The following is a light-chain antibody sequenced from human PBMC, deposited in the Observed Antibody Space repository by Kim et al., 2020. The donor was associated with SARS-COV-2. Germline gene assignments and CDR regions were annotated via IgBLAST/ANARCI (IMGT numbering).Light chain of an antibody. Sequence: SAGERATLSGRASQFVRRYLSWYQQQPRQAPRLLLYDASNRATGTPDRFSGSVSGTDFTLTISSLEPEDFAVYYCQQRSNSPPWTFGQGTKVDIK. CDR2: DAS. CDR1: QFVRRY. CDR3: QQRSNSPPWT. J-gene: IGKJ1*01. V-gene: IGKV3-11*01.